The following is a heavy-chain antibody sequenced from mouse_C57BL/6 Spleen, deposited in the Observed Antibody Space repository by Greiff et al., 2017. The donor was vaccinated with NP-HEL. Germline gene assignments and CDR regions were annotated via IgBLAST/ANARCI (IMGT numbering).Heavy chain of an antibody. CDR1: GYTFTSYW. D-gene: IGHD4-1*01. J-gene: IGHJ3*01. V-gene: IGHV1-59*01. CDR3: ARGGLGRLAY. CDR2: IDPSDSYT. Sequence: QVQLQQPGAELVRPGTSVKLSCKASGYTFTSYWMHWVKQRPGQGLEWIGVIDPSDSYTNYNQKFKGKATLTVDTSSSTAYMQLSSLTSEDSAVYYCARGGLGRLAYWGQGTLVTVSA.